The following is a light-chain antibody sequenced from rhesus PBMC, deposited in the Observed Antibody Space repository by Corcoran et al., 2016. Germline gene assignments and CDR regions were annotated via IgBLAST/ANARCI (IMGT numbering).Light chain of an antibody. V-gene: IGKV3-42*01. CDR3: QQDHSWPLT. CDR2: GAS. Sequence: EIVMTQSPATLSLSPGERATLSCRASQSVGSKLAWYQQKPGQAPNLLLYGASGRAAVIPDRFSGSGSGTEFTLTISRLEPEDVGVYFCQQDHSWPLTCGGGTKVELK. J-gene: IGKJ4*01. CDR1: QSVGSK.